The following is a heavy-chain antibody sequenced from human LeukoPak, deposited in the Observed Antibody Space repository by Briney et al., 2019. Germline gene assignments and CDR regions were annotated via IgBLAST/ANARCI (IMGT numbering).Heavy chain of an antibody. V-gene: IGHV3-23*01. D-gene: IGHD6-19*01. Sequence: GGSLRLSCAASGSTFSSYAMSWVRQAPGKGLEWVSAISGSGGSTYYADSVKGRFTISRDNSKNTLYLQMNSLRAEDTAVYYCAKDLPRPQWLGYFDYWGQGTLVTVSS. J-gene: IGHJ4*02. CDR2: ISGSGGST. CDR3: AKDLPRPQWLGYFDY. CDR1: GSTFSSYA.